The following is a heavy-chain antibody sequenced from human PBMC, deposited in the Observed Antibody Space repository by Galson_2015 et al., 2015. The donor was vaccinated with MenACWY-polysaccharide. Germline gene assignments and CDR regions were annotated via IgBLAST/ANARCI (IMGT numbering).Heavy chain of an antibody. D-gene: IGHD5-18*01. Sequence: SLRLSCAASGFTFDDYAMHWVRQAPGKGLEWVSVINWNSGRMGYVDSVKGRFTISRDNAKNSLYLQMNSLRVEDTALYYCAKAYSYNYEHSFEIWGQRTMLTVSS. CDR1: GFTFDDYA. CDR2: INWNSGRM. V-gene: IGHV3-9*01. J-gene: IGHJ3*02. CDR3: AKAYSYNYEHSFEI.